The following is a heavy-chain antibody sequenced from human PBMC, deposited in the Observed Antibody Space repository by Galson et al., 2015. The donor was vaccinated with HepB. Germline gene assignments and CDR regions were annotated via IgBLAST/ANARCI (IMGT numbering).Heavy chain of an antibody. Sequence: SLRLSCAASGFTLRNYAMHWVRQAPGKGLEWVAFISWDGSKTFYGDSVRGRFTISRDNSKNMVYLEMNSLRGEDTAVFYCVRDNAPAHICGGDCYSVGYWGQGALVTV. CDR3: VRDNAPAHICGGDCYSVGY. D-gene: IGHD2-21*02. J-gene: IGHJ4*02. CDR1: GFTLRNYA. CDR2: ISWDGSKT. V-gene: IGHV3-30-3*01.